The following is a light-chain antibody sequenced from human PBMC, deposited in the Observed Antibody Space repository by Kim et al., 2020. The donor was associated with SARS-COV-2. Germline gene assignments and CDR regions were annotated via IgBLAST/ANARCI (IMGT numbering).Light chain of an antibody. J-gene: IGLJ2*01. Sequence: GTISCTRSSGSIATNDVQWYQQLPGSAPSTVLYEDNQRPSGVPDRFSSSIDSSSNSASLNISGLKTEDEADDYCQSYDNSDRRVVFGGGTQLTVL. V-gene: IGLV6-57*03. CDR2: EDN. CDR1: SGSIATND. CDR3: QSYDNSDRRVV.